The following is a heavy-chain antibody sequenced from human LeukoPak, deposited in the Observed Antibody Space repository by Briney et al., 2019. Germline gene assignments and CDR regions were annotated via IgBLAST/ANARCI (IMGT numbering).Heavy chain of an antibody. V-gene: IGHV1-24*01. D-gene: IGHD2-2*02. CDR2: FDPEDGET. J-gene: IGHJ6*03. Sequence: ASVKVSCKVSGYTLTELSMHWVRQAPGKGLERMGGFDPEDGETIYAQKFQGRVTMTEDTSTDTAYMELSSLRSEDTAVYYCATVVPAAIPAYYYYYYMDVWGKGTTVTVSS. CDR1: GYTLTELS. CDR3: ATVVPAAIPAYYYYYYMDV.